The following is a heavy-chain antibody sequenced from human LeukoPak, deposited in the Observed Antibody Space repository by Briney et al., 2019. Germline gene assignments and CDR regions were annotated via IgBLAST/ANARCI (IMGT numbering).Heavy chain of an antibody. CDR3: ARDRPGRYCSTTSCYNASPFDP. CDR1: GYTFTGYY. CDR2: IIPIFGTA. J-gene: IGHJ5*02. D-gene: IGHD2-2*02. V-gene: IGHV1-69*13. Sequence: GASVKVSCKASGYTFTGYYMHWVRQAPGQGLEWMGRIIPIFGTANYAQKFQGRVTITADESTSTAYMELSSLRSEDTAVYYCARDRPGRYCSTTSCYNASPFDPWGQGTLVTVSS.